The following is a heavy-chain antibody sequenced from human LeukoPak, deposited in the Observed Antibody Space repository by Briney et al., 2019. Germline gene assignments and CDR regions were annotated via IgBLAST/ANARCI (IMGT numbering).Heavy chain of an antibody. CDR3: AKDRAAAALGPFDY. Sequence: GGSLRLSCAASGFTFSSYEMNWVRQAPGKGLEWVSGISWNSGSIGYADSVKGRFTISRDNAKNSLYLQMNSLRAEDTALYYCAKDRAAAALGPFDYWGQGTLVTVSS. CDR2: ISWNSGSI. J-gene: IGHJ4*02. CDR1: GFTFSSYE. V-gene: IGHV3-9*01. D-gene: IGHD6-13*01.